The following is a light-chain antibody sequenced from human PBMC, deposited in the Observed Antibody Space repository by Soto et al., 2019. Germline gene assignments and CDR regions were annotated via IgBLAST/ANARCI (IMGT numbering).Light chain of an antibody. CDR1: RSNIGSNH. Sequence: QSVLTQPPSASGTPGQRVTISCSGARSNIGSNHVYWYQQIPGTAPKLLIYSDNQRPSGVPDRFSGSKSGTSASLAISGLRSEDEADYYCAAWDDRMRGAFFGTGTKVTAL. CDR3: AAWDDRMRGAF. J-gene: IGLJ1*01. V-gene: IGLV1-47*02. CDR2: SDN.